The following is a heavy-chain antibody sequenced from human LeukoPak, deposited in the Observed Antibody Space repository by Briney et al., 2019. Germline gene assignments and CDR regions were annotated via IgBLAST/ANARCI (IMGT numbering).Heavy chain of an antibody. CDR3: AACYWGAFDI. V-gene: IGHV4-59*01. Sequence: SETLSLTCTVSGGSISSYYWSWIRQPPGKGLEWIGYIYYSGSTNYNPSLKSRVTISVDTSKNQFSLKLSSVTAADTAVYYCAACYWGAFDIWGQGTMVTVSS. CDR2: IYYSGST. J-gene: IGHJ3*02. CDR1: GGSISSYY. D-gene: IGHD2-21*01.